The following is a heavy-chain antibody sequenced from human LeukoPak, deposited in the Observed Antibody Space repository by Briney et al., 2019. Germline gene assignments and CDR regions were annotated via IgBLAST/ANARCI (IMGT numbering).Heavy chain of an antibody. J-gene: IGHJ6*02. CDR3: ARRPIKYYYYGMDV. CDR1: GFTFSSYA. Sequence: GGSLRLSCAASGFTFSSYAMSWVRQAPGKGLEWVSAISGSGGSTYYADSVKGRFTISRDNSKNTLYLQMNSLRAEDTAVYYCARRPIKYYYYGMDVWGQGTTVTVSS. V-gene: IGHV3-23*01. CDR2: ISGSGGST.